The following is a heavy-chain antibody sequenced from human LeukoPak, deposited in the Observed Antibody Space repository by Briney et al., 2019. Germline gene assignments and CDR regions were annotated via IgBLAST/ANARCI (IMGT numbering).Heavy chain of an antibody. J-gene: IGHJ4*02. V-gene: IGHV4-59*01. CDR3: TTLYGGSLDY. Sequence: SETLSLTCTVSGGSISSYYWSWIRQPPGKGLEWIGYIYYSGSTNYNPSLKSRVTISVDTSKNQFSLKLSSVTAADTAVYYCTTLYGGSLDYWGQGTLVTVSS. D-gene: IGHD5-12*01. CDR2: IYYSGST. CDR1: GGSISSYY.